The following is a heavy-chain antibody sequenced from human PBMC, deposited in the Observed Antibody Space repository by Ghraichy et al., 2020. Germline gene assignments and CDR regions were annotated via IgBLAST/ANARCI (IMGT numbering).Heavy chain of an antibody. J-gene: IGHJ6*03. CDR1: GGSISSYY. CDR3: ARVWGSIYYYYYYMDV. D-gene: IGHD3-10*01. Sequence: SETLSLTCTVSGGSISSYYWSWIRQPPGKGLEWIGYIYYSGSTNYNPSLKSRVTISVDTSKNQFSLKLSSVTAADTAVYYCARVWGSIYYYYYYMDVWGKGTTVTVSS. CDR2: IYYSGST. V-gene: IGHV4-59*01.